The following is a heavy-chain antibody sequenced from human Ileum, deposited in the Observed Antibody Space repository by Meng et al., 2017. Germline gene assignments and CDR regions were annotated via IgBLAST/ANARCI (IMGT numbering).Heavy chain of an antibody. CDR2: INHSGST. CDR1: GGSFSGYY. Sequence: QLQLQRWGAGLLKPSETLSLTCAVYGGSFSGYYWSWIRQPPGKGLEWIGEINHSGSTNYNPSLKSRVTISVDTSKNQFSLKLSSVTAADTAVYYCARGGHDSSGYYSFDYWGQGTLVTVSS. CDR3: ARGGHDSSGYYSFDY. J-gene: IGHJ4*02. D-gene: IGHD3-22*01. V-gene: IGHV4-34*01.